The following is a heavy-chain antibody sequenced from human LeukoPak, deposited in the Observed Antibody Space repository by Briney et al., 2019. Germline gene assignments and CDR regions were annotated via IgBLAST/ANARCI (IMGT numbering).Heavy chain of an antibody. CDR1: GFSFSSYG. V-gene: IGHV3-30*18. D-gene: IGHD5-18*01. Sequence: GGSLRLSCAASGFSFSSYGMHWVRQAPGKGLEWVAVISYDGSNKYYADSVKGRFTISRDNSKNTLYLQMNSLRAEDTAVYYCAKDGRGYSYGYLDYWGQGTLVTVSS. CDR2: ISYDGSNK. J-gene: IGHJ4*02. CDR3: AKDGRGYSYGYLDY.